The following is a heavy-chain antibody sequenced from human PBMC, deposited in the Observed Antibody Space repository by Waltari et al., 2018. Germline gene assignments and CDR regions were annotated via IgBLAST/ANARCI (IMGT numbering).Heavy chain of an antibody. D-gene: IGHD6-6*01. J-gene: IGHJ4*02. CDR1: GGTFSSYT. CDR2: GIPILGIE. V-gene: IGHV1-69*08. Sequence: QVQLVQSGAEVKKPGSSVKVSCKASGGTFSSYTISWVRQAPGQGLEWMGRGIPILGIENYAQKFKGRVTSTADKSTSTAYMELSSLRSEDTAVYYCARETAGYSSSSYWGQGTLVTVSS. CDR3: ARETAGYSSSSY.